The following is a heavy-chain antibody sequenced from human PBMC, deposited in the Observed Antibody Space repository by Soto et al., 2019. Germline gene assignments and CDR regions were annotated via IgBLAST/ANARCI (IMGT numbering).Heavy chain of an antibody. J-gene: IGHJ4*02. D-gene: IGHD3-3*01. CDR3: ARDRRVFGVVAHYFDY. Sequence: QVQLQESGPGLVKPSQTLSLTCTVSGGSISSGGYYWSWIRQPPGKGLEWIGYIYYSGSTYYNPSLQSRVTISVDTSKNQFSLKLSAVTAADTAAYYCARDRRVFGVVAHYFDYWGQGTLVIVSS. V-gene: IGHV4-31*03. CDR2: IYYSGST. CDR1: GGSISSGGYY.